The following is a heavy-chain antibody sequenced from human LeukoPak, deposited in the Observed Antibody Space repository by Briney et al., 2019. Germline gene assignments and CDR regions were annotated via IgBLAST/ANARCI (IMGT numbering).Heavy chain of an antibody. CDR1: GFTFSDYA. Sequence: PGGSLRLSCAASGFTFSDYAISWVRQAPGKGLEWVSFISGSGVNIYYADYVKGRFTISRDNSKNTLYLQLNSLTAEDTAVYYCAKGPGRRGFCSGGSCYSDYWGQGTLVTVSS. J-gene: IGHJ4*02. D-gene: IGHD2-15*01. CDR3: AKGPGRRGFCSGGSCYSDY. V-gene: IGHV3-23*01. CDR2: ISGSGVNI.